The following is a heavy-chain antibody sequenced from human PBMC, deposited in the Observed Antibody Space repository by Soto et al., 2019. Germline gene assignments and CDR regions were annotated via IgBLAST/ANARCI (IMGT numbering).Heavy chain of an antibody. CDR3: ARGADDYGTNFDY. CDR2: IYYRGST. V-gene: IGHV4-31*03. CDR1: GGSISIGGYY. J-gene: IGHJ4*02. Sequence: QVQLQESGPGLVKPSQTLSLTCTVSGGSISIGGYYWSWIRQHPGKCLEWIGYIYYRGSTYYNPSLKSRVTISVDTSKNQFSLKLSSVTAADTAVYYCARGADDYGTNFDYWGQGTLVTVSS. D-gene: IGHD4-17*01.